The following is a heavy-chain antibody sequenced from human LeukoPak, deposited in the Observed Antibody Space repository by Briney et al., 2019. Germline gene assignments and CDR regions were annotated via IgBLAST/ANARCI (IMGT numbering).Heavy chain of an antibody. V-gene: IGHV3-74*01. CDR3: AKEGVVVPAAYDY. CDR2: IEGGGTST. CDR1: GFTFSLYW. D-gene: IGHD2-2*01. Sequence: GGSLRLSCAASGFTFSLYWMHWVRQAPGEGLVWVSRIEGGGTSTNYADFVKGRFTISSDNAKNTVYLQMDSLRVEDTAVYYCAKEGVVVPAAYDYWGQGTLVTVSS. J-gene: IGHJ4*02.